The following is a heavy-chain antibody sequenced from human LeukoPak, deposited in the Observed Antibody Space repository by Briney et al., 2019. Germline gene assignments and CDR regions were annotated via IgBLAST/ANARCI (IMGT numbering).Heavy chain of an antibody. CDR1: GFTFSNYN. D-gene: IGHD5-24*01. CDR3: ARVTEMATTIFDY. V-gene: IGHV3-21*01. J-gene: IGHJ4*02. Sequence: GGSLRLSCAASGFTFSNYNMNWVRQAPGKGLEWVSSITSSTSYIYYADSVKGRFTISRDNAKKSLYLQMNSLRAEDTAVYYCARVTEMATTIFDYWGQGTLVTVSS. CDR2: ITSSTSYI.